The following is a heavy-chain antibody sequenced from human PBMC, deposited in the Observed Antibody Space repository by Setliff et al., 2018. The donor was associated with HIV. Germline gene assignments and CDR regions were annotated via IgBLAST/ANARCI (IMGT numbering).Heavy chain of an antibody. V-gene: IGHV5-51*01. D-gene: IGHD4-4*01. Sequence: GESLKISCEGVGYSFASYWNGWVRQMPREGLEWMGIIYPGDYDASDSPSFRGQVTISADKSISTAYLQWSSLKASDTAMYYCARLKSPTPYYYYGMDVWGQGTTVTVSS. CDR1: GYSFASYW. J-gene: IGHJ6*02. CDR2: IYPGDYDA. CDR3: ARLKSPTPYYYYGMDV.